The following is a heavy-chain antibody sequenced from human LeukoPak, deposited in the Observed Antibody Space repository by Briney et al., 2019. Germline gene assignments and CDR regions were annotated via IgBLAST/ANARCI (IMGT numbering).Heavy chain of an antibody. D-gene: IGHD5-18*01. Sequence: PGGSLRHSCAASGFTFSSYGMHWVRQAPGKGLEWVAVISYDGSNKYYADSVKGRFTISRDNSKNTLYLQMNSLRAEDTAVYYCAKWEDTAMVGGAFDIWGQGTMVTVSS. CDR3: AKWEDTAMVGGAFDI. V-gene: IGHV3-30*18. J-gene: IGHJ3*02. CDR1: GFTFSSYG. CDR2: ISYDGSNK.